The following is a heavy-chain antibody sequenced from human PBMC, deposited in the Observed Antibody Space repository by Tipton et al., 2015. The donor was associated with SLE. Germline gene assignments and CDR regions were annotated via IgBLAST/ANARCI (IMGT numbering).Heavy chain of an antibody. CDR1: GGSISSYY. CDR2: IYYSGST. V-gene: IGHV4-59*07. Sequence: TLSLTCTVSGGSISSYYWSWIRQPPGQGLEWIGYIYYSGSTNYNPSLKSRVTISVDTSKNQFSLKLSSVTAADTAVYYCARSKDPRSSDAFDIWGQGTMVTVSS. J-gene: IGHJ3*02. CDR3: ARSKDPRSSDAFDI.